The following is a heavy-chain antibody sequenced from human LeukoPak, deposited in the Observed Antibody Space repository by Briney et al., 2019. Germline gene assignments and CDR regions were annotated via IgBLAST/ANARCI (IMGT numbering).Heavy chain of an antibody. Sequence: GGSLRLSCAASGFTFSSYAMSWVRQAPGKGLEWVSTISGSGGSTYYADSVKGRFTISRDNSKDTLYLQMNSLRAEDTAVYYCAKRDSSSSYPYYFDYWGQGTLVTVSS. CDR3: AKRDSSSSYPYYFDY. CDR1: GFTFSSYA. D-gene: IGHD3-22*01. J-gene: IGHJ4*02. CDR2: ISGSGGST. V-gene: IGHV3-23*01.